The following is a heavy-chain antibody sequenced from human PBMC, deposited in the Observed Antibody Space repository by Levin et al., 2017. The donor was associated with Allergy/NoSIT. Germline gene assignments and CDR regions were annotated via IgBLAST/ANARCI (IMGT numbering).Heavy chain of an antibody. Sequence: PSETLSLTCAASGFTFSSYAMNWVRQAPGKGLEWVSATSGGGDTTYYADSVRGRFTISRDNSKDTLYLQMNSLRAEDTAVYYCAKAFYTTSWRTLDYWGQGTLVAVSS. CDR2: TSGGGDTT. D-gene: IGHD3-16*01. CDR1: GFTFSSYA. CDR3: AKAFYTTSWRTLDY. J-gene: IGHJ4*02. V-gene: IGHV3-23*01.